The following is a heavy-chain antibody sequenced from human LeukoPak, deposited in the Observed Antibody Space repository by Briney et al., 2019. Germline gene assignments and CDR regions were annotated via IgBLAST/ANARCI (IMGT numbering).Heavy chain of an antibody. V-gene: IGHV4-39*07. CDR1: GGSISSSNYY. D-gene: IGHD7-27*01. J-gene: IGHJ4*02. CDR2: IYYSGST. Sequence: SETLSLTCTVSGGSISSSNYYWGWIRQPPGKGLEWIGTIYYSGSTNYNPSLKSRVTISVDTSKNQFSLKLSSVTAADTAVYYCARPRFQTGNFDYWGQGTLVTVSS. CDR3: ARPRFQTGNFDY.